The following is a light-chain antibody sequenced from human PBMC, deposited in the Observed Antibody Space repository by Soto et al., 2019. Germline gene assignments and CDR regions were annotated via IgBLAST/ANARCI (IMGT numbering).Light chain of an antibody. Sequence: ELVLTQSPTTLSLSPWARATLSGRASQSVSSYLAWYHQKPGQAPRLLIYDASNMATGIPARFSGSGSGTDFTLTISSLQPEDFAVYYCQQRSNWPPLFGQGTKLEIK. V-gene: IGKV3-11*01. CDR1: QSVSSY. CDR2: DAS. CDR3: QQRSNWPPL. J-gene: IGKJ2*01.